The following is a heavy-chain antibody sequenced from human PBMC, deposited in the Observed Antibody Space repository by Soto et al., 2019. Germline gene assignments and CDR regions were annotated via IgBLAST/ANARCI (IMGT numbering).Heavy chain of an antibody. CDR1: GGTFSSYA. V-gene: IGHV1-3*01. Sequence: GASVKVSCKASGGTFSSYAMHWVRQAPGQRLEWMGWINAGNGNTKYSQKFQGRVTITRDTSASTAYMELSSLRSEDTAVYYCARDPSGYYFSYYYYVLDFSGQGSTLTVSS. D-gene: IGHD3-22*01. CDR3: ARDPSGYYFSYYYYVLDF. CDR2: INAGNGNT. J-gene: IGHJ6*02.